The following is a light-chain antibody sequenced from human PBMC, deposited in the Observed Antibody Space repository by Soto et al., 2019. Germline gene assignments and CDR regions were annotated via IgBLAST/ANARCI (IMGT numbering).Light chain of an antibody. V-gene: IGKV3-11*01. CDR2: DIS. CDR3: QQRSDWPRLT. CDR1: QSVNNN. J-gene: IGKJ4*01. Sequence: EIVLTQSPATLSLSPGERATLSCRASQSVNNNFAWYQQKPGQAPRLLIYDISSSVTGIPARFSGSGSGTDFTLTISSLEPEDFAVYYCQQRSDWPRLTFGGGTKVEI.